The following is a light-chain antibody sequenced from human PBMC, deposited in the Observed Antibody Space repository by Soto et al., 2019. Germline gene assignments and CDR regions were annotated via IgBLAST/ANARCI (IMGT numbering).Light chain of an antibody. CDR1: SSDVGGYDY. V-gene: IGLV2-14*01. CDR3: TSYASSGTWV. Sequence: QSALTQPASVSGSPGQSITISCTGTSSDVGGYDYVSWYQQHAGKAPKLIIYDVSDRPSGVSNRFSGSQAGNTASLTISGLQVDDEADYYCTSYASSGTWVFGGVNKLTVL. J-gene: IGLJ3*02. CDR2: DVS.